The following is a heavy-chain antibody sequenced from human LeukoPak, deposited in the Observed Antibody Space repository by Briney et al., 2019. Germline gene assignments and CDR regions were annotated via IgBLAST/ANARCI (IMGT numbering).Heavy chain of an antibody. CDR1: RFTFSNYV. Sequence: GGSLRLSCAASRFTFSNYVMHWVRQAPGKGLEWVSVIYSGGSTYYADSVKGRFTISRDNSKNTLYLQMNSLRAEDTAVYYCARDRKSGSYTFDYWGQGTLVTVSS. CDR3: ARDRKSGSYTFDY. J-gene: IGHJ4*02. V-gene: IGHV3-66*01. CDR2: IYSGGST. D-gene: IGHD1-26*01.